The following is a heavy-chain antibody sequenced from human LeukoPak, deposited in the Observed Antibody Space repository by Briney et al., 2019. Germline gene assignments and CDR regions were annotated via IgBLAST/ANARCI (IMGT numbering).Heavy chain of an antibody. Sequence: PSETLSLTCAVYGGSFSGYYWSWIRQPPGKGLEWIGEINHSGSTNYNPSLKSRVTISVDTSKNQFSLKLSSVTAADTAVYYCASCTLDTAMVDYWGQGTLVTVSS. V-gene: IGHV4-34*01. CDR3: ASCTLDTAMVDY. CDR1: GGSFSGYY. D-gene: IGHD5-18*01. J-gene: IGHJ4*02. CDR2: INHSGST.